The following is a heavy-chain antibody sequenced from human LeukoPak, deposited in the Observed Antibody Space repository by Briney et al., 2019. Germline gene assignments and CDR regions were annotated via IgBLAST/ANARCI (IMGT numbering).Heavy chain of an antibody. Sequence: SETLSLTCTVSGGSISGGDWSWSCLPQATGQGRVWLANICCSSSTYYNPAIGRLVTISVDTSKNLFSLKLSSVTAAESAVYYRARTRGESRYLYYFDYWGQGTLVTVSS. V-gene: IGHV4-30-4*01. CDR3: ARTRGESRYLYYFDY. D-gene: IGHD3-10*01. J-gene: IGHJ4*02. CDR1: GGSISGGDWS. CDR2: ICCSSST.